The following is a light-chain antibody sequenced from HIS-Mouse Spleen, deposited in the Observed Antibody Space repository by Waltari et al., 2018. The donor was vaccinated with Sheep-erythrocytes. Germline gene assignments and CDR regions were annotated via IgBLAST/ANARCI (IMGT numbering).Light chain of an antibody. Sequence: DIVMTQSPDSLAVSLGARATINCKSSQSVLYSSNNKNYVAWYQQKPGQPPKLLIYWASTRESGVPDRFSGSGSGTDFTLTISSLQAEDVAVYYCQQYYSTPLTFGGGTK. CDR1: QSVLYSSNNKNY. J-gene: IGKJ4*01. CDR2: WAS. CDR3: QQYYSTPLT. V-gene: IGKV4-1*01.